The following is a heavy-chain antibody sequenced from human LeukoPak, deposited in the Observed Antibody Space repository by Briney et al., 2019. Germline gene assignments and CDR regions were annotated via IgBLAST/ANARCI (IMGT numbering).Heavy chain of an antibody. D-gene: IGHD1-26*01. Sequence: GGSLRLSCAASGFTFSSYSMNWVRQAPGKGLEWVSSISSSSSYIYYADSVKGRFTISRDNAKNSLYLQMNSLRAEDTAVYYCASPVGATTVRAFDIWGQGTMVTVSS. CDR2: ISSSSSYI. J-gene: IGHJ3*02. CDR3: ASPVGATTVRAFDI. V-gene: IGHV3-21*04. CDR1: GFTFSSYS.